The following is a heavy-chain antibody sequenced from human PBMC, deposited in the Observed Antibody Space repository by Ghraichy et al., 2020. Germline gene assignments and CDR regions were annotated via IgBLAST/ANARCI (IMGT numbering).Heavy chain of an antibody. D-gene: IGHD3-3*01. CDR3: AREGYDFWSGYSGVDY. CDR2: INHSGST. Sequence: SETLSLTCAVYGGSFSGYYWSWIRQPPGKGLEWIGEINHSGSTNYNPSLKSRVTISVDTSKNQFSLKLSSVTAADTAVYYCAREGYDFWSGYSGVDYWGQGTLVTVS. V-gene: IGHV4-34*01. J-gene: IGHJ4*02. CDR1: GGSFSGYY.